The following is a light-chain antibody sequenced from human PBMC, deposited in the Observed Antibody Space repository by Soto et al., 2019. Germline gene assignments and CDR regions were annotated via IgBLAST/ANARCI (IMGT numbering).Light chain of an antibody. Sequence: EIVLTQSPATLSLSPVERATLSGRASQSVSGNLAWYQQKPGQAPRLLIYGASTRATGIPARFSGSGSGTEFTLTISSLQSEDFAVYYCQQYNNWPLFGQGTKVDIK. CDR2: GAS. CDR1: QSVSGN. CDR3: QQYNNWPL. V-gene: IGKV3-15*01. J-gene: IGKJ1*01.